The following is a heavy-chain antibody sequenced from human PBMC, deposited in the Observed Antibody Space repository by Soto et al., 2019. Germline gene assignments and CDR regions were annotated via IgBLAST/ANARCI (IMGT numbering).Heavy chain of an antibody. Sequence: TSETLSLTCTFSGGSLSRGDYYLSCIRQPPGKGLEWIGYIYYSGSTYYNPSLKSRVTISVDTSKNQFSLKLSSVTAADTAVYYCARHIVVVVAVQHFDYWGQGTLVTVSS. J-gene: IGHJ4*02. CDR3: ARHIVVVVAVQHFDY. V-gene: IGHV4-30-4*01. CDR1: GGSLSRGDYY. D-gene: IGHD2-15*01. CDR2: IYYSGST.